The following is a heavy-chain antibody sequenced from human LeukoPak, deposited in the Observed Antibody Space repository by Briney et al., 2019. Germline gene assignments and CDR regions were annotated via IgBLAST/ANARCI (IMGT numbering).Heavy chain of an antibody. V-gene: IGHV4-59*01. CDR2: IYYSGST. CDR3: ARDGYSGNDGL. Sequence: PSETLSLTCTVSGGSISNYYWTWIRQPPGKGLEWIGYIYYSGSTHYNPSLKSRVTISIDTSKNQFSLKLSSVTAADTAVYYCARDGYSGNDGLWGQGTLVTVSS. J-gene: IGHJ4*02. CDR1: GGSISNYY. D-gene: IGHD5-12*01.